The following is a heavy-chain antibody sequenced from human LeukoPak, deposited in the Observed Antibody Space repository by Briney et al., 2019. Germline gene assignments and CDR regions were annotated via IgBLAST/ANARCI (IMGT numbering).Heavy chain of an antibody. J-gene: IGHJ6*02. CDR3: ARDLSSSFDWFPDGHYGMDV. D-gene: IGHD3-9*01. CDR1: GYTFTGYY. Sequence: ASVKVSCKASGYTFTGYYLHWVRQAPGQGLEWVGWINPNSGGTNYAQKFQGRVTMTRDTSISTAYMELSWLRSDDTAVYYCARDLSSSFDWFPDGHYGMDVWGQGTTVTVSS. V-gene: IGHV1-2*02. CDR2: INPNSGGT.